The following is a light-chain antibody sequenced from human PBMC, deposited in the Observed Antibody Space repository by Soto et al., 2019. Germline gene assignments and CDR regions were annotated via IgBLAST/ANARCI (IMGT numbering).Light chain of an antibody. CDR1: QSVSSSY. CDR2: SAA. Sequence: EIVLTQSPGTLSLSPGERVTLSCRASQSVSSSYLAWYQQNPGQAPRLLIYSAASRATGIPDRFSGSGSGTDFTLTMSRLEPEDFAVYYCKQYGSSPITFGQGTRLEIK. V-gene: IGKV3-20*01. J-gene: IGKJ5*01. CDR3: KQYGSSPIT.